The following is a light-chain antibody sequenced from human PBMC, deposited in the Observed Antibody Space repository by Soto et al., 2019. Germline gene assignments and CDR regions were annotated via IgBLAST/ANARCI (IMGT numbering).Light chain of an antibody. Sequence: EVVLTQSPGTLSLSPGERATLSCRASQSVSSSYLAWYQLKPGQAPRLLIYGASSRATGIPDRFSGSGSGTDFTLTISRLEPEGFAVYYCQQYGSSLITFGQGTRLEIK. CDR1: QSVSSSY. CDR3: QQYGSSLIT. J-gene: IGKJ5*01. CDR2: GAS. V-gene: IGKV3-20*01.